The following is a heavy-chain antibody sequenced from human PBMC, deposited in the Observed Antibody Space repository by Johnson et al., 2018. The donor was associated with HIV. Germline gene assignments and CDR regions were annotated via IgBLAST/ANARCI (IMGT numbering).Heavy chain of an antibody. CDR2: ISYDGSNK. J-gene: IGHJ3*01. Sequence: QVQLVESGGGVVQPGRSLRLSCAASGFTFSSYGMAWVRQAPGKGLEWVTVISYDGSNKYYADSVKGLFTISRDNSNNTLYLQMNSLRAEDTAVYYFAKDKFMFLENPVDAFDVWGQGTMVTVSS. CDR1: GFTFSSYG. CDR3: AKDKFMFLENPVDAFDV. V-gene: IGHV3-30*18. D-gene: IGHD3-3*01.